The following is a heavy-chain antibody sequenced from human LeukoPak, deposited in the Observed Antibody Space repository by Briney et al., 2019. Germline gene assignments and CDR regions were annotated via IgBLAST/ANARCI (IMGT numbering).Heavy chain of an antibody. CDR2: IRYDGSNE. V-gene: IGHV3-33*01. D-gene: IGHD5-24*01. CDR1: GFTFSSYD. Sequence: GRSLRLSCAASGFTFSSYDMLWVRQAPGKGPEWVAIIRYDGSNENYADSVKGRFTISRDNSKKTLYLQMNSLRAEDTAVYYCARSRYNLDYWGQGTLVTVSS. J-gene: IGHJ4*02. CDR3: ARSRYNLDY.